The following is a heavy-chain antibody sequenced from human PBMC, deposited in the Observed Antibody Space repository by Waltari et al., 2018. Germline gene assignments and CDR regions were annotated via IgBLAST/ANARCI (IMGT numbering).Heavy chain of an antibody. CDR2: INPNRGGT. J-gene: IGHJ4*02. Sequence: QVQLVQSGAEVKKPGASVKVSCKASGYTFTDYYMHWVRQAPGQGLEWMGRINPNRGGTNDTQKFQGRVTMTRETSISTAYMELSRLRSDDTAVYYCARGGPAIFGVLITKRFDYWGQGTLVTVSS. CDR1: GYTFTDYY. V-gene: IGHV1-2*06. D-gene: IGHD3-3*01. CDR3: ARGGPAIFGVLITKRFDY.